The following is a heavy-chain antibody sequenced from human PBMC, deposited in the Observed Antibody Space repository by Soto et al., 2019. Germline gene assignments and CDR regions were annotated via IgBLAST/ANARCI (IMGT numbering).Heavy chain of an antibody. CDR3: AKDRMGREDSLFDY. D-gene: IGHD2-21*01. J-gene: IGHJ4*02. V-gene: IGHV3-23*01. Sequence: GGSLRLSCAASGFTFSSYAMSWVRQAPGKGLEWVSAISGSGGSTYYADSVKGRFTISRDNSKKTLYLQMNSLRAEDTAVYYCAKDRMGREDSLFDYWGQGTLVTVSS. CDR1: GFTFSSYA. CDR2: ISGSGGST.